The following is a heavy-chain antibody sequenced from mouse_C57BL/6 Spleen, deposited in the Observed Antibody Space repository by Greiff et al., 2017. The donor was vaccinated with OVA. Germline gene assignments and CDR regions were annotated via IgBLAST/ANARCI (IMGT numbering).Heavy chain of an antibody. D-gene: IGHD2-4*01. J-gene: IGHJ2*01. V-gene: IGHV1-80*01. Sequence: VQLQQSGAELVKPGASVKISCKASGYAFSSYWMNWVKQRPGKGLEWIGQIYPGDGDTNYNGKFKGKATLTADKSSSTAYMQLSSLTSEDSAVYFCAREANYDYEAWYWGQGTTLTVSS. CDR2: IYPGDGDT. CDR3: AREANYDYEAWY. CDR1: GYAFSSYW.